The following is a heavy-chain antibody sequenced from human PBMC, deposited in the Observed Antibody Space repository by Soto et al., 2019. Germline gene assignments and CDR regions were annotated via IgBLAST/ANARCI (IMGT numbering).Heavy chain of an antibody. J-gene: IGHJ4*02. D-gene: IGHD3-9*01. CDR3: GQDPSTGYGDH. Sequence: EVHLLESGGDLVQPGGSLRLSCAASAFIFRDYAMSWVRQAPGKGLEWVSTISREGAYTHYSDSVEGRFTISRDNSKNTLYLQMTSLGDEDTALYYCGQDPSTGYGDHWGQGTMVNVSS. CDR2: ISREGAYT. V-gene: IGHV3-23*01. CDR1: AFIFRDYA.